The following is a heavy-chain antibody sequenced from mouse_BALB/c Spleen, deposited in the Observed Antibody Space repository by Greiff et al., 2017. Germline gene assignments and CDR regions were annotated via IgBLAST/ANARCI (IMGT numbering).Heavy chain of an antibody. D-gene: IGHD2-2*01. CDR2: IDPANGNT. CDR3: AREGGLYGYDYYAMDY. J-gene: IGHJ4*01. V-gene: IGHV14-3*02. CDR1: GFNIKDTY. Sequence: VQLKESGAELVKPGASVKLSCTASGFNIKDTYMHWVKQRPEQGLEWIGRIDPANGNTKYDPKFQGKATITADTSSNTAYLQLSSLTSEDTAVYYCAREGGLYGYDYYAMDYWGQGTSVTVSS.